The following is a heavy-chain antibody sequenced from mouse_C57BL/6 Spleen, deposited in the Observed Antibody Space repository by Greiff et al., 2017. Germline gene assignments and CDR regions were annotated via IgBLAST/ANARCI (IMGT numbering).Heavy chain of an antibody. Sequence: QVQLKESGPGILQPSQTLSLTCSFSGFSLSTFGMGVGWIRQPSGKGLEWLAHIWWDDDKYYNPALKSRLTISKDTSKTQVFLKIANVDTADTATYYCARMTYYDYDPTGAMDYWGQGTSVTVSS. J-gene: IGHJ4*01. CDR3: ARMTYYDYDPTGAMDY. D-gene: IGHD2-4*01. CDR2: IWWDDDK. CDR1: GFSLSTFGMG. V-gene: IGHV8-8*01.